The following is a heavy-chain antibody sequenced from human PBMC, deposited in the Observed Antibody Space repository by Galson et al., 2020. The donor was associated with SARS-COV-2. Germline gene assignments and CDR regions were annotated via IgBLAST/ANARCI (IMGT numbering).Heavy chain of an antibody. D-gene: IGHD4-17*01. CDR2: IYYSGST. V-gene: IGHV4-59*01. J-gene: IGHJ4*02. CDR3: ARGVNGDYEEGLDFDY. Sequence: SETLSLTCTVSGGSISSYYWSWIRQPPGKGLEWIGYIYYSGSTNYNPSLKSRVTISVDTSKNQFSLKLSSVTAADTAVYYCARGVNGDYEEGLDFDYWGQGTLVTVSS. CDR1: GGSISSYY.